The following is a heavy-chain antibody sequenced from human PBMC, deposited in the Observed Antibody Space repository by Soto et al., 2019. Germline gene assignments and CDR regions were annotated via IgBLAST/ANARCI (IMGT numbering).Heavy chain of an antibody. Sequence: GASVKVSCKVSGYTLTELSMHWVRQAPGKGLEWMGGFDPEDGETIYAQKFQGRVTMTEDTSTDTAYMELSSLRSEDTAVYYCATRNDIVATIKAFDPWGQGTWSPSPQ. CDR1: GYTLTELS. D-gene: IGHD5-12*01. V-gene: IGHV1-24*01. CDR3: ATRNDIVATIKAFDP. CDR2: FDPEDGET. J-gene: IGHJ5*02.